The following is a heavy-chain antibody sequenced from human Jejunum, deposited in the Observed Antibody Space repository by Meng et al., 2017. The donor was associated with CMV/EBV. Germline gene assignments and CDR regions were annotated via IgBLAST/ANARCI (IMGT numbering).Heavy chain of an antibody. D-gene: IGHD2-21*01. CDR2: VSHDGGT. V-gene: IGHV4-59*01. CDR1: SMNNEL. CDR3: ARDRHSDEITGYSLYFDF. J-gene: IGHJ4*02. Sequence: SMNNELGSWVRQPPGKGLEWVGYVSHDGGTSRNPSLERRVTTSVDRSKNQFSLKLRSVTAADTAVYYCARDRHSDEITGYSLYFDFWGPGMMVTVSS.